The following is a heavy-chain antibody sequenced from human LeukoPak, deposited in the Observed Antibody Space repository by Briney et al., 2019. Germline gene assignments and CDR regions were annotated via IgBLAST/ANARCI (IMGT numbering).Heavy chain of an antibody. CDR3: ARDLSAAFDF. D-gene: IGHD6-19*01. CDR1: GFPFSSYG. CDR2: LVYDARS. Sequence: PGGSLGLSCAASGFPFSSYGMHWVRQAPGKGLEWVARLVYDARSDYANSVKGRFSISRDDSKNTLFLDMSNLRVEDTALYYCARDLSAAFDFWGQGVLVTVSS. J-gene: IGHJ4*02. V-gene: IGHV3-33*01.